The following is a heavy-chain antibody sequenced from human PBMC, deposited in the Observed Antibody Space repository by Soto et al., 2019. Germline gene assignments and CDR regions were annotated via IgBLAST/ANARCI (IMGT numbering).Heavy chain of an antibody. D-gene: IGHD3-22*01. CDR2: ISDGGGST. CDR1: GFTFSSCA. J-gene: IGHJ4*02. V-gene: IGHV3-23*01. CDR3: ARDALEYYYDSSGYAD. Sequence: EVQLLESGGGLVQPGGSLRLSCAASGFTFSSCAMNWVRQAPGKGLEWVSSISDGGGSTYYTDSVKGRFTFSRDNSKNTLDLQMDSLRAEDTAVYYCARDALEYYYDSSGYADWGQGTLVTVSS.